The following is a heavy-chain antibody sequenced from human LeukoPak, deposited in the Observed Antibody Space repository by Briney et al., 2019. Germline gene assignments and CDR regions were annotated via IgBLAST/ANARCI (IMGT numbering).Heavy chain of an antibody. CDR2: INHSGST. Sequence: SETLSLTCAVSGGSFSGYYWSWIRQPPGKGLEWIGEINHSGSTNYNPSLKSRVTISVDTSKNQFSLKMSTADAADAAVYYCARGSSSWYCRYNWFDPWGQGTLVTVSS. CDR1: GGSFSGYY. CDR3: ARGSSSWYCRYNWFDP. J-gene: IGHJ5*02. D-gene: IGHD6-13*01. V-gene: IGHV4-34*01.